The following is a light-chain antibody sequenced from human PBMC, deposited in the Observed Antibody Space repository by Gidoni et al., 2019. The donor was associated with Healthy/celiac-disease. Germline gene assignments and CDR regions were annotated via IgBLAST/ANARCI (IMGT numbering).Light chain of an antibody. CDR1: SSNIGAGYD. V-gene: IGLV1-40*01. CDR3: QSYDSILSCVV. J-gene: IGLJ2*01. CDR2: GNS. Sequence: QSVLTQPPSVSGAPGQRVTIACTGSSSNIGAGYDVHWYQQLPGTAPKLLIYGNSNRPSGVPDRFSGSKSGTSASLAITGLQAEDEADYSCQSYDSILSCVVFGGGPQLTVL.